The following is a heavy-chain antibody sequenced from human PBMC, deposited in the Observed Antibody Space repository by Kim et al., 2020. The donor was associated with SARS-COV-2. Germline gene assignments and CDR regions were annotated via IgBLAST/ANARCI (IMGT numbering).Heavy chain of an antibody. J-gene: IGHJ3*02. CDR1: GYTFTGYY. V-gene: IGHV1-2*02. D-gene: IGHD3-22*01. Sequence: ASVKVSCKASGYTFTGYYMHWVRQAPGQGLEWMGWINPNSGGTNYAQKFLGRVTMTRDTSISTAYMELSSLRSDDTAVYYCASQLLITMIVVVHYAFDIWGQGTMVSVSS. CDR3: ASQLLITMIVVVHYAFDI. CDR2: INPNSGGT.